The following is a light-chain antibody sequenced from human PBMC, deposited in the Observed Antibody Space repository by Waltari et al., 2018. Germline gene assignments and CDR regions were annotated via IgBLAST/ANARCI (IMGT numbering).Light chain of an antibody. CDR3: QQVNSYPLT. Sequence: DIQLTQSPSFLSASLGDRVTVTCRASQSINNFLAWYQQKPGEAPKLLIHAASTLQRGVPSRFRGTGSGTEFILTISSLQPEDLATYYCQQVNSYPLTFGGGTTVEMK. CDR2: AAS. CDR1: QSINNF. V-gene: IGKV1-9*01. J-gene: IGKJ4*01.